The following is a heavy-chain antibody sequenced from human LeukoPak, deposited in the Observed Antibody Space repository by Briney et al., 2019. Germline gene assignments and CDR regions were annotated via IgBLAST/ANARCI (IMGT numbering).Heavy chain of an antibody. CDR3: ARGRGRWYYYDSSGYYFFDY. CDR2: INHSGST. CDR1: GGSFGGYY. J-gene: IGHJ4*02. D-gene: IGHD3-22*01. V-gene: IGHV4-34*01. Sequence: PSETLSLTCAVYGGSFGGYYWSWIRQPPGRGREWMGEINHSGSTNYNPSLKSRVTISVDTSKHQFSLKLSSVTAADTAVYYCARGRGRWYYYDSSGYYFFDYWGQGTLVTVSS.